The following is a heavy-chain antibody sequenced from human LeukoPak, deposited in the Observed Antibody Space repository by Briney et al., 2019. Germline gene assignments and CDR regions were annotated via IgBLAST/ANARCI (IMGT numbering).Heavy chain of an antibody. CDR3: ARDCGGGSCYWVY. CDR1: GYTFTGYY. V-gene: IGHV1-2*02. D-gene: IGHD2-15*01. J-gene: IGHJ4*02. CDR2: INPNSGGT. Sequence: ASVKVSCKASGYTFTGYYMHWVRQAPGQGLEWMGWINPNSGGTNYAQKFQGRVTMTRDTSISTAYMELSRLRSDDTAVYDCARDCGGGSCYWVYWGQGTLVTVSS.